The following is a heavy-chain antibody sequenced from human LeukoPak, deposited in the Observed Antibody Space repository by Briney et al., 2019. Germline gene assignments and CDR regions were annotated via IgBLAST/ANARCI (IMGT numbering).Heavy chain of an antibody. CDR3: VKDGLVLSF. V-gene: IGHV3-43*02. J-gene: IGHJ4*02. D-gene: IGHD4/OR15-4a*01. CDR2: IRGDGGVT. Sequence: GGSLRLPCAASGFTFEDYGMHWARQAPGKGLEWVSFIRGDGGVTYYGDSVKGRFTVSGDNSEDSLYLQMDRLRAEDTAFYYCVKDGLVLSFWGQGTLVTVSS. CDR1: GFTFEDYG.